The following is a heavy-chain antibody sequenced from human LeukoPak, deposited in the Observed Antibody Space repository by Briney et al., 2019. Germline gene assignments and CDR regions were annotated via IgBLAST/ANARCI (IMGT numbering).Heavy chain of an antibody. CDR1: GFTFSTYA. Sequence: QPGGSLRLSCAASGFTFSTYAMSWVRQAPGKGLEWVSAISAGGTGTYYADSVKGRFTISRDNSKNTLYLQMNSLRAEDTAVYYCAKVRWELHSPPDYWGQGTLVTVPS. CDR2: ISAGGTGT. V-gene: IGHV3-23*01. J-gene: IGHJ4*02. D-gene: IGHD1-26*01. CDR3: AKVRWELHSPPDY.